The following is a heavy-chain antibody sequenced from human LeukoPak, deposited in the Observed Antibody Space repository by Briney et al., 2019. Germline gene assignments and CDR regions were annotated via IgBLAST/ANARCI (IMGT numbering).Heavy chain of an antibody. Sequence: GGSLRLSCAASGFTFSSYWMHWVRQAPGKGLVWVSRINTDGSSTNYADSVKGRFTISRDNAKNTLYLQMNSLRAKDTAVYYCVRPGIAVPGGFDPWGQGTLVTVSS. CDR2: INTDGSST. CDR3: VRPGIAVPGGFDP. CDR1: GFTFSSYW. J-gene: IGHJ5*02. D-gene: IGHD6-19*01. V-gene: IGHV3-74*01.